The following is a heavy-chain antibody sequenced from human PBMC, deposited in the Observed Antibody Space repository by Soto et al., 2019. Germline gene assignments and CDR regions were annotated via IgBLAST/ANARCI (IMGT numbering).Heavy chain of an antibody. J-gene: IGHJ4*02. D-gene: IGHD6-6*01. CDR2: INHSGST. CDR1: GGSFSGYY. V-gene: IGHV4-34*01. Sequence: PSETLSLTCAVYGGSFSGYYWSWIRQPPGKGLEWIGEINHSGSTNYNPSLKSRVTISVDTSKNQFSQKLSSVTAADTAVYYCARGRVYEYSSSSGPYRLDYWGQGTLVTVS. CDR3: ARGRVYEYSSSSGPYRLDY.